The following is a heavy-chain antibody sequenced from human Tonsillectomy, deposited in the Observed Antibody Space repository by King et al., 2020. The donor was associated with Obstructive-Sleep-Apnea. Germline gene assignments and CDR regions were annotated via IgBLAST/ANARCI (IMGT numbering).Heavy chain of an antibody. J-gene: IGHJ4*02. D-gene: IGHD3-22*01. Sequence: QVQLQESGPGLVKPSETLSLTCTVSGGSISSYYWSWIRQPPGKGLEWIGYIYYSGSTNYNPSLKSRVTISVDTSKNQFSLKLSSVTAADTAVYYCARVKFEDSSGYYYFDYWGQGTLVTVSS. CDR2: IYYSGST. CDR1: GGSISSYY. V-gene: IGHV4-59*01. CDR3: ARVKFEDSSGYYYFDY.